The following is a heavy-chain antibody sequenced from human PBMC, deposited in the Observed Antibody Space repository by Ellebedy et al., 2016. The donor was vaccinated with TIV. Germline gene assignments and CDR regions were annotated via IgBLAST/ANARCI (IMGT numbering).Heavy chain of an antibody. Sequence: AASVKVSCKASGGTFSSYAISWVRQAPGQGLEWMGRIIPILGIANYAQKFQGRVTITADKSTSTAYMELSSLRSEDKAVYYCARDRDSSSWYFGGYYYYGMDVWGQGTTVTVSS. V-gene: IGHV1-69*04. CDR3: ARDRDSSSWYFGGYYYYGMDV. CDR2: IIPILGIA. D-gene: IGHD6-13*01. CDR1: GGTFSSYA. J-gene: IGHJ6*02.